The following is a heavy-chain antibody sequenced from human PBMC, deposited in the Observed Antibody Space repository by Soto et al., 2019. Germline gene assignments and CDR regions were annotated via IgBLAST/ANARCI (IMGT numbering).Heavy chain of an antibody. D-gene: IGHD1-20*01. CDR1: GFTLRNYA. J-gene: IGHJ4*02. Sequence: PGGSLRLSCEASGFTLRNYAMTWIRQAPGKGLEWVSLISANDVGTYYAESVKTRFTISTDQSRNTVYLQMDSLRADDTAIYYCAKAKNDYNWDNRPPFDYWGQGPLVTV. CDR3: AKAKNDYNWDNRPPFDY. CDR2: ISANDVGT. V-gene: IGHV3-23*01.